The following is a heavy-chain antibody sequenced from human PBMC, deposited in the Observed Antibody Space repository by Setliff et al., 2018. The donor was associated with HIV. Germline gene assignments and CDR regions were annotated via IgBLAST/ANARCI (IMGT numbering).Heavy chain of an antibody. CDR1: GYTFINYG. Sequence: ASVKVSCKASGYTFINYGIHWVRQAPGQGLEWMGIINPSGGSTSYAQKFQGRVTMTRDTSTSTVYMELSSLRSEDTAVYYCARAYGDSSGYSDWGQGTLVTVSS. CDR3: ARAYGDSSGYSD. J-gene: IGHJ4*02. V-gene: IGHV1-46*01. CDR2: INPSGGST. D-gene: IGHD3-22*01.